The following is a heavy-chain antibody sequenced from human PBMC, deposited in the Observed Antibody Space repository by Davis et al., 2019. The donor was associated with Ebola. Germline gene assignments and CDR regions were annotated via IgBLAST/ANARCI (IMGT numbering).Heavy chain of an antibody. V-gene: IGHV3-21*01. J-gene: IGHJ4*02. CDR3: ARGSENWNYVDY. CDR2: ITSSSSYI. D-gene: IGHD1-1*01. Sequence: GESLKISCAASGFTFSSYNMNWVRQAPGKGLEWVSSITSSSSYIFYADSVKGRFTISRDIAKNSLYLQMNSLRDEDTAVYYCARGSENWNYVDYWGQGTLVTVSS. CDR1: GFTFSSYN.